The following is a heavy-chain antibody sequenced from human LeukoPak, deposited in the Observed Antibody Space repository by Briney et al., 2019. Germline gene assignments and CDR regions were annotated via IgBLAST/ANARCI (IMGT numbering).Heavy chain of an antibody. CDR3: ARGLEYCSGGSCATYVNDAFDI. D-gene: IGHD2-15*01. Sequence: SETLSLTCAVSGGSYSSGGYSWSWIRQPPGKGLEWIVYIYHSGRAYYNPSLKTRVTVSLDRSKNQFSLKLCSVTAADTAVYYCARGLEYCSGGSCATYVNDAFDIWGQGTMVTVSS. CDR2: IYHSGRA. CDR1: GGSYSSGGYS. V-gene: IGHV4-30-2*01. J-gene: IGHJ3*02.